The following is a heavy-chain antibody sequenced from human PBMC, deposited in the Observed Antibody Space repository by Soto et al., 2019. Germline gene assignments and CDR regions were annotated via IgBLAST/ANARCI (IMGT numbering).Heavy chain of an antibody. J-gene: IGHJ4*02. V-gene: IGHV3-48*03. D-gene: IGHD3-9*01. Sequence: PGGSLRLSCAASGFTFSSYEMNWVRQAPGKGLEWLSYISASGSAIYYADSVKGRFTSSRDNVKSSLHLQMNSLRAEDTALYYCARHREMATIKAFDNYFGYWGQGTLVTVSS. CDR1: GFTFSSYE. CDR2: ISASGSAI. CDR3: ARHREMATIKAFDNYFGY.